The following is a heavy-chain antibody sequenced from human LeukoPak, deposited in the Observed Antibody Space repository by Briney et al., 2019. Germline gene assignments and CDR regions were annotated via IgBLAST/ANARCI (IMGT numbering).Heavy chain of an antibody. V-gene: IGHV3-30-3*01. CDR1: GFTFSSYA. J-gene: IGHJ4*02. D-gene: IGHD2-2*01. CDR2: ISYDGSDK. CDR3: ARGPPYSSTSCVDY. Sequence: PGGSLRLSCAASGFTFSSYAMHWVRQAPGKGLEWVAVISYDGSDKYYADSVKGRFTISRDNSKNTLYLQMNSLRAEDTAVYYCARGPPYSSTSCVDYWGQGTLVTVSS.